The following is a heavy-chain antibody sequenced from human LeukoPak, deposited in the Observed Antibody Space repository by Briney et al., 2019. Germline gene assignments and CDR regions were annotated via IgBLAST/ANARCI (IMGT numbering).Heavy chain of an antibody. D-gene: IGHD2-15*01. CDR1: GFTFRSYS. Sequence: GGSLRLSCAASGFTFRSYSMNWVRQAPGKGLEWVSSISSSSSYIYYADSVKGRFTISRDNAKNSLYLQMNSLRAEDTAVYYCAILADYDAFDIWGQGTMVTFSS. V-gene: IGHV3-21*01. CDR2: ISSSSSYI. J-gene: IGHJ3*02. CDR3: AILADYDAFDI.